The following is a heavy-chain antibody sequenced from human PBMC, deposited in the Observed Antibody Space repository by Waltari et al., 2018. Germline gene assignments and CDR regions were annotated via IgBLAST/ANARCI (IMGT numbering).Heavy chain of an antibody. V-gene: IGHV1-69*11. J-gene: IGHJ6*03. Sequence: QVQLVQSGAEVKKPGSSVKVSCKASGGTLSSYAISWVRQAPGQGLEWMGWISPILGTANYAQKFQGRVTITADESTSTAYMELSSLRSEDTAVYYCARDRGRITMVRGVPYYYMDVWGKGTTVTVSS. CDR1: GGTLSSYA. CDR2: ISPILGTA. D-gene: IGHD3-10*01. CDR3: ARDRGRITMVRGVPYYYMDV.